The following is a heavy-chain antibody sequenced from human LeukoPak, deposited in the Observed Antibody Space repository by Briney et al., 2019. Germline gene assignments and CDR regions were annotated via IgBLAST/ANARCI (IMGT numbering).Heavy chain of an antibody. J-gene: IGHJ3*02. V-gene: IGHV3-7*04. D-gene: IGHD3-22*01. CDR1: GFTFSNYW. CDR3: ARESDSSGFGAFDI. Sequence: GGSLRLSCAVSGFTFSNYWMSWVSQPPGNGLEWVANINQDGSEKYYVDSVKGRFTISRDNAKNSLYLQMNSLRAEDTAVYYCARESDSSGFGAFDIWGQGTMVTVSS. CDR2: INQDGSEK.